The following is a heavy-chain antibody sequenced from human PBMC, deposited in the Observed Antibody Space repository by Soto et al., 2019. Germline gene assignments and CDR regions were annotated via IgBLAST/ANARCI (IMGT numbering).Heavy chain of an antibody. CDR3: TTGPFSGSHTVEDC. CDR2: IKSKTDGGTT. CDR1: GFTFSNSW. V-gene: IGHV3-15*07. Sequence: PGGSLRLSCAASGFTFSNSWMNWVRQAQGKGLEWVGRIKSKTDGGTTDYAAPVKGRFTMSRDDSENTLYLEMNSLKTEDTAVYYCTTGPFSGSHTVEDCWGQGTLVTVSS. J-gene: IGHJ4*02. D-gene: IGHD1-26*01.